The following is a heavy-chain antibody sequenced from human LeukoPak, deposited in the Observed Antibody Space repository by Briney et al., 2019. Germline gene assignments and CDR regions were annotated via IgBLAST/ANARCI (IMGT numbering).Heavy chain of an antibody. Sequence: TGGSLRLSCAASGFTFSSYAMSWVRQAPGKGLEWVSAISGSGGSTYYADSVKGRFTISRDNSKNTLYLQMNSLRAEDTALYYCAIREMYSSGWCLGYWGQGTLVTVPS. CDR2: ISGSGGST. D-gene: IGHD6-19*01. J-gene: IGHJ4*02. V-gene: IGHV3-23*01. CDR1: GFTFSSYA. CDR3: AIREMYSSGWCLGY.